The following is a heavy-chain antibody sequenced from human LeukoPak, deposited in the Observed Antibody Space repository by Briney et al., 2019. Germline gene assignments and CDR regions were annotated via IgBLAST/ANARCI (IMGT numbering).Heavy chain of an antibody. CDR1: GFSVINAW. CDR2: IKSRADGGTT. V-gene: IGHV3-15*05. D-gene: IGHD2/OR15-2a*01. J-gene: IGHJ4*02. CDR3: LTFPGR. Sequence: GGSLRLSCAASGFSVINAWMSWVRQAPGQGLEWVGRIKSRADGGTTGYAAPVEGRFSISRDDSENTLYLQMNSLQIDDTALYHCLTFPGRWGQGTLVTVSS.